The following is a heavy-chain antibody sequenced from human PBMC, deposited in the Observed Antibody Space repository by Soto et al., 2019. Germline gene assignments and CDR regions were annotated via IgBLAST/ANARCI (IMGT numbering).Heavy chain of an antibody. CDR2: INHSGST. CDR3: AREGIMRARRY. Sequence: QVQLQQWGAGLLKPSETLSLTCAVYGGSFSGYYWSWIRQPPGKGLQWIGEINHSGSTNYNPSLNSRVTIPVDTSKNRFSLKLSSVTASDTAVYYCAREGIMRARRYWGKGTLVTVSS. J-gene: IGHJ4*02. V-gene: IGHV4-34*01. CDR1: GGSFSGYY.